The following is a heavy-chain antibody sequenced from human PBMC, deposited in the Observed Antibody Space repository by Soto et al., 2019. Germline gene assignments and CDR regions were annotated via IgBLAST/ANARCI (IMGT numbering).Heavy chain of an antibody. CDR3: AKLGGSYRWRLDY. Sequence: EVQLLESGGGLVQPGGSLRLSCAASGFTFSSYAMRWVRQAPGKGLEWVSAISGSGGSTYYADSVKGRFTISRDNSKNTLYLKMSSLRAEDTAVYYCAKLGGSYRWRLDYWGQGTLVTVSS. CDR1: GFTFSSYA. J-gene: IGHJ4*02. D-gene: IGHD1-26*01. CDR2: ISGSGGST. V-gene: IGHV3-23*01.